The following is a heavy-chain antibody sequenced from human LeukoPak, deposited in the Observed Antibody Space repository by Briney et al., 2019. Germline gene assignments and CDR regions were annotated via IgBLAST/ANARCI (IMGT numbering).Heavy chain of an antibody. D-gene: IGHD6-19*01. CDR3: ARGSAWYFVY. V-gene: IGHV4-61*01. Sequence: SGTLSLTCTVSGDSVSSGSSYWSWIRQPPGKGLEWIGYIYYSGSTNYNPSLKSRVTMSVDTSKNQFSLKLSSVTAADTAVYYCARGSAWYFVYWGQGTLVTVSS. CDR1: GDSVSSGSSY. J-gene: IGHJ4*02. CDR2: IYYSGST.